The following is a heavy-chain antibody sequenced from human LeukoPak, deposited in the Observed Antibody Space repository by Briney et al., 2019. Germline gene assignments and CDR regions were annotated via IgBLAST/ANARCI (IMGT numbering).Heavy chain of an antibody. CDR3: TRGGGRSWVDY. CDR1: GYIFTGRY. Sequence: ASVKVFCKGSGYIFTGRYIHWVRQALGQGLEWMGWINPSSGGTHYAQNFQGRVTMTRDTSISTAYLEVSGLRSDDTAVYFCTRGGGRSWVDYWGQGALVTVSS. CDR2: INPSSGGT. D-gene: IGHD2-15*01. V-gene: IGHV1-2*02. J-gene: IGHJ4*02.